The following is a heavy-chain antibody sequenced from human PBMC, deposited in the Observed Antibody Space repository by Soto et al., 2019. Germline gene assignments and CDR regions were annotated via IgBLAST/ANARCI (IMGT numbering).Heavy chain of an antibody. V-gene: IGHV6-1*01. CDR1: GDSVSNNSAA. J-gene: IGHJ4*02. CDR2: TYYRSKWYN. D-gene: IGHD2-15*01. CDR3: ARIVGGSSDY. Sequence: SQPLSLTCAISGDSVSNNSAAWNWIRQPPSGGLEWLGRTYYRSKWYNDYAFSVKSRITINPDTSKNQFSLQLKSVTPEDAAMYYCARIVGGSSDYWGQGTLVTVSS.